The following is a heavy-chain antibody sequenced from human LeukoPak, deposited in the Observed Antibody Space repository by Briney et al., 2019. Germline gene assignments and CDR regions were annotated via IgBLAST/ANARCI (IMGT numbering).Heavy chain of an antibody. D-gene: IGHD2-21*02. CDR3: ARVTAPNLHCGGDCYSDY. Sequence: ASVKVSCKASGYTFTSYAMNWVRQAPGQGLEWMGWINTNTGNPTYAQGFTGRFVFSLDTSVSTAYLQISSLKAEDTAVYYCARVTAPNLHCGGDCYSDYWGQGTLVTVSS. V-gene: IGHV7-4-1*02. J-gene: IGHJ4*02. CDR2: INTNTGNP. CDR1: GYTFTSYA.